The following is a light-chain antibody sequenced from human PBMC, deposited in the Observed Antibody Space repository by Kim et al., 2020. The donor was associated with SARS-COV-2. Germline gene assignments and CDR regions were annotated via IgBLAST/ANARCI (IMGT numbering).Light chain of an antibody. Sequence: SPEESASPPCRASQSVSRNLIWYQQKPGQAPRPLMYDASNRATGVPARFSGSGSGTDFTLTISSLEPEDFAVYYCQQRTNWRYTFGQGTKLEI. CDR1: QSVSRN. J-gene: IGKJ2*01. CDR2: DAS. V-gene: IGKV3-11*01. CDR3: QQRTNWRYT.